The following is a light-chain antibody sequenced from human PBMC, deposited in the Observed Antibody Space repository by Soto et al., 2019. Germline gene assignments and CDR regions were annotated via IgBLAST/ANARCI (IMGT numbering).Light chain of an antibody. V-gene: IGKV3-15*01. Sequence: DIVMTQSPATLSVSPGERATLSCRASQSVSSYLAWYQQKPGQAPRLLIYSASTRATGIPARFSGSGSGTNFTLTIGSLQPEDFAVYYCQQYDNFSRTFGQGTKVDIK. CDR3: QQYDNFSRT. CDR1: QSVSSY. CDR2: SAS. J-gene: IGKJ1*01.